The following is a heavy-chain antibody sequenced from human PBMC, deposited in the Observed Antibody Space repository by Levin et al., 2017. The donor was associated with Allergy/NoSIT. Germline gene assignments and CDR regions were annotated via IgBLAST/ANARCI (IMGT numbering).Heavy chain of an antibody. Sequence: GGSLRLSCAASGFTFSDYYMSWIRQAPGKGLEWVSYISSSGSTIYYADSVKGRFTISRDNAKNSLYLQMNSLRAEDTAVYYCARVWSGYPGNHWYFDLWGRGTLVTVSS. V-gene: IGHV3-11*01. CDR1: GFTFSDYY. J-gene: IGHJ2*01. CDR2: ISSSGSTI. CDR3: ARVWSGYPGNHWYFDL. D-gene: IGHD3-3*01.